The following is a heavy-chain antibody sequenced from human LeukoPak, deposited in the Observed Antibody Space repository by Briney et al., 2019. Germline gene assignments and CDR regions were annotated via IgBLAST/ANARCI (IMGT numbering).Heavy chain of an antibody. D-gene: IGHD2-15*01. CDR1: GGTFSSYA. CDR3: ARFAVAATGDFDY. Sequence: GASVKVSCKASGGTFSSYAISWVRRAPGQGLEWMGGIIPIFGTANYAQKFQGRVTITADESTSTAYMELSSLRSEDTAVYYCARFAVAATGDFDYWGQGTLVTVSS. V-gene: IGHV1-69*13. J-gene: IGHJ4*02. CDR2: IIPIFGTA.